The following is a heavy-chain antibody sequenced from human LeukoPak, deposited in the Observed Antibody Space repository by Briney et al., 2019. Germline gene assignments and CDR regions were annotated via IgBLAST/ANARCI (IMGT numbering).Heavy chain of an antibody. CDR3: AREDVGSSGYYEGGYFDY. V-gene: IGHV3-23*01. D-gene: IGHD3-22*01. CDR2: ISGSGGST. J-gene: IGHJ4*02. Sequence: PGGSLRLSCAASGFTFSSYSMNWVRQAPGKGLEWVSAISGSGGSTYYADSVKGRFTISRDNSKNTLYLQMNSLRAEDTAVYYCAREDVGSSGYYEGGYFDYWGQGTLVTVSS. CDR1: GFTFSSYS.